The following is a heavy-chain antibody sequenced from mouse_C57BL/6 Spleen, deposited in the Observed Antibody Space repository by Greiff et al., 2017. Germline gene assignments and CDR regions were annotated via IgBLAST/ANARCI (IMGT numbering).Heavy chain of an antibody. D-gene: IGHD1-1*01. CDR1: GFTFSDYG. CDR2: ISSGSSTI. Sequence: EVMLVESGGGLVKPGGSLKLSCAASGFTFSDYGMHWVRQAPEKGLEWVAYISSGSSTIYYADTVKGRFTISRDNAKNTLFLQMTSLRSKDTAMYYCARPPHYNGSSYYAMGYWGPGTSVTASS. J-gene: IGHJ4*01. V-gene: IGHV5-17*01. CDR3: ARPPHYNGSSYYAMGY.